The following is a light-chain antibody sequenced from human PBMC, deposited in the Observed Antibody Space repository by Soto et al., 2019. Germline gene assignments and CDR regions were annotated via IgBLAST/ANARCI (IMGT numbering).Light chain of an antibody. V-gene: IGLV1-40*01. CDR2: GNN. J-gene: IGLJ1*01. CDR1: SSNFGAGCP. CDR3: QSYDGSLSGYV. Sequence: QSVLTQPPSVSGAPGQWVTISCTGSSSNFGAGCPIHWYQQVPGTAPKLVTYGNNNRPSGVPDRFSGSKSGTAASLAITGLQAEDEADYYCQSYDGSLSGYVFGTGTKVTVL.